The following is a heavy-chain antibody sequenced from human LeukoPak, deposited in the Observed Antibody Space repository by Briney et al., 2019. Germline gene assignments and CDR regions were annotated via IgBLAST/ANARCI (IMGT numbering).Heavy chain of an antibody. D-gene: IGHD6-19*01. Sequence: GGSLRLSCTASGFTFSTYAMSWVRQAPGKGLEWVSAISGSGGSTYYVDSVKGRFTISRDNSKNTLYLQMNSLRAEDTAVYYCANPLMRGWYRGPNDAFDIWGQGTMVTVSS. V-gene: IGHV3-23*01. CDR3: ANPLMRGWYRGPNDAFDI. CDR2: ISGSGGST. CDR1: GFTFSTYA. J-gene: IGHJ3*02.